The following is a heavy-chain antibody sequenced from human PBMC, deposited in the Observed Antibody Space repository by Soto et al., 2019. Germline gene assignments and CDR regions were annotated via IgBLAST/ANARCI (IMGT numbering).Heavy chain of an antibody. CDR1: GFTFTTYW. CDR2: IRQDGSAQ. V-gene: IGHV3-7*03. Sequence: GGSLRLSCVASGFTFTTYWMSWVRQAPGKGLQWVANIRQDGSAQYYVDSVKGRFTISRDNAKNSVYLQMDSLRVEDTAVYYCVRGGNGSGSYMGASWGQGILVTVSS. CDR3: VRGGNGSGSYMGAS. D-gene: IGHD3-10*01. J-gene: IGHJ5*02.